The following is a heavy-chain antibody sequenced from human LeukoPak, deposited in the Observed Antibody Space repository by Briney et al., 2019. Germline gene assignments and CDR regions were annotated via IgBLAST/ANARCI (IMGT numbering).Heavy chain of an antibody. D-gene: IGHD1-7*01. J-gene: IGHJ5*02. CDR3: ARTGTRNNWFDP. CDR2: IYYSGST. V-gene: IGHV4-31*03. Sequence: SETLSLTCTVSGDSISSGGYYWSWIRQHPGKGLEWIGYIYYSGSTYYNPSLKSRVTISVDTSKNQFSLKLSSVPAADTAVYYCARTGTRNNWFDPWGQGTLVTVSS. CDR1: GDSISSGGYY.